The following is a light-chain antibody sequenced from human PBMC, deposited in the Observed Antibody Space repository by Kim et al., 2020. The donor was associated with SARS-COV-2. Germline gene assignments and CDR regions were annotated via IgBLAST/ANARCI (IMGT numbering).Light chain of an antibody. J-gene: IGKJ4*01. CDR1: QDISNY. V-gene: IGKV1-16*02. CDR3: QHFSSYPLT. Sequence: DIQMTQSPSSLSASVGDRVTITCRASQDISNYLVWFQQKPGEAPKSLIYGASSLQSGVPSKFSGSGSGTDFTLTISNLQPEDSATYYCQHFSSYPLTFGGGTKVDIK. CDR2: GAS.